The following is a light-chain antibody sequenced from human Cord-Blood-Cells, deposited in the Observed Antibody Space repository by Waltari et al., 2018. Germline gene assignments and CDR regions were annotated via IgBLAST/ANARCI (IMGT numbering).Light chain of an antibody. CDR2: DAS. CDR3: QQRMNRRLT. V-gene: IGKV3-11*01. Sequence: DIVLTQSPAPLSLSPGERATLSCRASQSVSSYLAWYQQKPGQAPGLLIYDASNRDTGIPARLSGSGSGTDCTLTISSLEPEGLAVDYCQQRMNRRLTCGGGIKVEIK. CDR1: QSVSSY. J-gene: IGKJ4*01.